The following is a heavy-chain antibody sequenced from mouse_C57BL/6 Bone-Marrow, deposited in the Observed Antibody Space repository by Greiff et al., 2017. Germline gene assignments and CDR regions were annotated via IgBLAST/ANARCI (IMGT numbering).Heavy chain of an antibody. D-gene: IGHD1-1*01. CDR1: GFSLTSYG. Sequence: QVQLKESGPGLVQPSQCLSITCTVSGFSLTSYGVHWVRQSPGKGLEWLGVIWRGGSTDYNAASMSSLSITKDNSKSHAFFKSNSLLAVDTAIYYGADDYYCYSYYWYFDVWGTGTTVTVSA. CDR3: ADDYYCYSYYWYFDV. CDR2: IWRGGST. J-gene: IGHJ1*03. V-gene: IGHV2-5*01.